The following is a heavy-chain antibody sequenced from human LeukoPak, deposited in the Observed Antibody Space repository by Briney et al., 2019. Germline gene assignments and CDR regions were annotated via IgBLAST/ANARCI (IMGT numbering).Heavy chain of an antibody. V-gene: IGHV4-59*08. CDR2: IYFNGRA. Sequence: PSETLSLTCGVSGGSISDYYWTWIRQPPGKGLEWIGYIYFNGRAKIHPSLKSRVTLSVDTSKNQFSLRLTSVTAADTAVYYCARQTGSGLFILPGGQGTLVTVSS. CDR3: ARQTGSGLFILP. J-gene: IGHJ4*02. D-gene: IGHD3/OR15-3a*01. CDR1: GGSISDYY.